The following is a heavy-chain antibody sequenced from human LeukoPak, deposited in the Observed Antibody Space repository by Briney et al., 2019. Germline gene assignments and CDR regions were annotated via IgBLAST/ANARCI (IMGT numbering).Heavy chain of an antibody. D-gene: IGHD6-19*01. Sequence: GGSLRLSCAASGFTFSSYGMHWVRQAPGRGLEWVAFIRYDGSNKYYADSVKGRFTISRDNSKNTLYLQMNSLRAEDTAVYYCAKVLAVAGTGEGYYYYYMDVWGKGTTVTVSS. V-gene: IGHV3-30*02. J-gene: IGHJ6*03. CDR2: IRYDGSNK. CDR1: GFTFSSYG. CDR3: AKVLAVAGTGEGYYYYYMDV.